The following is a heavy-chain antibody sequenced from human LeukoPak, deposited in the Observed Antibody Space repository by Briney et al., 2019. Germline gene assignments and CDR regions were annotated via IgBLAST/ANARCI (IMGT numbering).Heavy chain of an antibody. V-gene: IGHV4-4*02. CDR2: IYHSGST. J-gene: IGHJ3*02. CDR1: GGSISSSNW. Sequence: SETLSLTCAVSGGSISSSNWWSWVRQPPGKGLEWIGEIYHSGSTIYNPFLKSRVTISVDKSKNQFSLKLSSVTAADTAVYYCARTPGPWHDAFDIWGQGTMVTVSS. CDR3: ARTPGPWHDAFDI. D-gene: IGHD5-12*01.